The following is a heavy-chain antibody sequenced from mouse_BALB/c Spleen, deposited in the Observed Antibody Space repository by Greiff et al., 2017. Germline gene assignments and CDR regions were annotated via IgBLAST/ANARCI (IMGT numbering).Heavy chain of an antibody. D-gene: IGHD1-2*01. Sequence: EVKLMESGGGLVKPGGSLKLSCAASGFTFSSYAMSWVRQSPEKRLEWVAEISSGGSYTYYPDTVTGRFTISRDNAKNTLYLEMSSLRSEDTAMYYCARRGLRLYAMDYWGQGTSVTVSS. CDR1: GFTFSSYA. V-gene: IGHV5-9-4*01. CDR2: ISSGGSYT. CDR3: ARRGLRLYAMDY. J-gene: IGHJ4*01.